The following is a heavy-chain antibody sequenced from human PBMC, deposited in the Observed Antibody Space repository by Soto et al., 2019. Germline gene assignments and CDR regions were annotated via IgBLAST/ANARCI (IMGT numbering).Heavy chain of an antibody. V-gene: IGHV3-21*01. CDR3: ARVALGTYYGSDFDS. Sequence: LRLSCAASGFTFSSYGMSWVRQAPGKGLEWVSSISSGSSFIYYADSMKGRFTISRDNAKNSLYLQMNSLRAEDTAVYYCARVALGTYYGSDFDSWGQGTLVTVSS. CDR2: ISSGSSFI. CDR1: GFTFSSYG. J-gene: IGHJ4*02. D-gene: IGHD1-26*01.